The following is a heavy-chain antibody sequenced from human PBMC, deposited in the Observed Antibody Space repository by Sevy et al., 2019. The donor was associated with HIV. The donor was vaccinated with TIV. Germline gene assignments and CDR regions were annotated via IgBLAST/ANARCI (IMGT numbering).Heavy chain of an antibody. CDR2: LSFGWGEI. CDR3: AREGCTKPHDY. Sequence: GSLRLPCAASGFTFNKYSMSWVRQPPGKGLEWVSTLSFGWGEINYADSVKGRFTISRDNSKSSVYLQMNNLRPEDTAVYYCAREGCTKPHDYWGQGTLVTVSS. J-gene: IGHJ4*02. D-gene: IGHD2-8*01. CDR1: GFTFNKYS. V-gene: IGHV3-23*01.